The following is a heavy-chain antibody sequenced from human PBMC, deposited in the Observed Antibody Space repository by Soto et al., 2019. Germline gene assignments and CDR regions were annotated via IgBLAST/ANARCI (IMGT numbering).Heavy chain of an antibody. V-gene: IGHV3-48*01. J-gene: IGHJ4*02. CDR1: GFTFSSYS. CDR2: ISSSSTI. D-gene: IGHD4-4*01. Sequence: GGGLRLSCAASGFTFSSYSMNWVRQAPGKGLEWVSYISSSSTIYYADSVKGRFTISRDNAKNSLYLQMNSLRAEYTAVYYCARVGTVTTEIDYWGQGTLVAVSS. CDR3: ARVGTVTTEIDY.